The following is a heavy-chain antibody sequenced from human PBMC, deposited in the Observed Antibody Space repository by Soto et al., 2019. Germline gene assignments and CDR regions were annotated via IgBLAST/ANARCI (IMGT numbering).Heavy chain of an antibody. J-gene: IGHJ4*02. CDR3: AKAPSYYSSGCYYFDY. CDR2: ISGSGGST. V-gene: IGHV3-23*01. Sequence: GGSLRLSCAASGFTFSSYAMSWVRQAPGKGLEWVSAISGSGGSTYYADSVKGRFTISRDNSKNTLYLQMNSLRAEDTAVYYCAKAPSYYSSGCYYFDYWGQGTLVTVSS. D-gene: IGHD3-22*01. CDR1: GFTFSSYA.